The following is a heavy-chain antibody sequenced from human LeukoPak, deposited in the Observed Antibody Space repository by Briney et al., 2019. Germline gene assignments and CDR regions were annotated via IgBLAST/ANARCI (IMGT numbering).Heavy chain of an antibody. CDR3: ARDGSGYEVDAFDI. J-gene: IGHJ3*02. Sequence: SETLSLTCTVSGGSISSYHWSWIRQPPGKGLEWIGYIYYSGSTNYNPSLKSRVTISVDTSKNQFSLKLSSVTAADTAVYYCARDGSGYEVDAFDIWGQGTMVTVSS. D-gene: IGHD5-12*01. CDR1: GGSISSYH. V-gene: IGHV4-59*01. CDR2: IYYSGST.